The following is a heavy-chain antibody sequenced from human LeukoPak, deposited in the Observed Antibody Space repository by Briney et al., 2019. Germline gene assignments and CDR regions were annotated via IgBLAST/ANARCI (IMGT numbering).Heavy chain of an antibody. J-gene: IGHJ4*02. D-gene: IGHD5-18*01. CDR3: AIHGCGYSYTFDY. CDR2: ISGSGGST. Sequence: GGSLRLSCAASGFTLSSYAISWVRQAPGKGLEWVSAISGSGGSTYYADSVEGRFTISRDNSKSTLYLQMNSLRDEDTAVYYCAIHGCGYSYTFDYWGQGTVVTVSS. CDR1: GFTLSSYA. V-gene: IGHV3-23*01.